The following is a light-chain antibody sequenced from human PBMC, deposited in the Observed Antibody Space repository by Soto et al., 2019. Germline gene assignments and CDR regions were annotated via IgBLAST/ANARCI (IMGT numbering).Light chain of an antibody. CDR1: SSDVGGYNY. J-gene: IGLJ2*01. CDR2: DVS. V-gene: IGLV2-14*01. CDR3: SSYTGSSTYVV. Sequence: QSALTQPASVSGSPGQSITISCTGTSSDVGGYNYVSWYQQHPGKAPKLIIYDVSYRPSGVSNRFSGSKSGKTASLTISGLQAEDEADYYCSSYTGSSTYVVFGGGTKLTVL.